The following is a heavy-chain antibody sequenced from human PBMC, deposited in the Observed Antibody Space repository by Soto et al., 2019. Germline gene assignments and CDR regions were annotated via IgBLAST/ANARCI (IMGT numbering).Heavy chain of an antibody. CDR2: IYYSGST. V-gene: IGHV4-31*03. J-gene: IGHJ6*03. CDR3: ARDLRAVSNYYYYYYMDV. Sequence: SETLSLTCTFSGCSISSGGYYWSWIRQHPGKGLEWIGYIYYSGSTYYNPSLKSRVTISVDTSKNQFSLKLSSVTAADTAVYYCARDLRAVSNYYYYYYMDVWGKGTTVTVSS. CDR1: GCSISSGGYY.